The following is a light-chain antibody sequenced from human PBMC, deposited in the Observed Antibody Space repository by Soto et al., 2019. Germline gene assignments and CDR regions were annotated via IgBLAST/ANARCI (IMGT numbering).Light chain of an antibody. Sequence: QSVMTQPPAVSSAPGQKVTISCAGRSSNIWGNSVSWYQQLPGTAPKLLIYDDNKRPSGIPDRFSGSKSGTSATLGITGFQTGDEADYYCGAWDSSLSAYVFGTGTKLTVL. V-gene: IGLV1-51*01. CDR2: DDN. J-gene: IGLJ1*01. CDR1: SSNIWGNS. CDR3: GAWDSSLSAYV.